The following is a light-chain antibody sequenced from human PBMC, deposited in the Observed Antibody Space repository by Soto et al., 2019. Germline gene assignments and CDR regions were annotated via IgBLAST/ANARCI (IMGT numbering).Light chain of an antibody. Sequence: EVVMTQSPGPRSVSPGERATLSLRASQSVSSNLDWYQQKHGQAHKLLIYGASTRATGIPARFSGSWSGTDGTITISSLQSEDFEIYYCQQHNHYPRTFGQGTKVDIK. CDR1: QSVSSN. CDR2: GAS. J-gene: IGKJ1*01. CDR3: QQHNHYPRT. V-gene: IGKV3-15*01.